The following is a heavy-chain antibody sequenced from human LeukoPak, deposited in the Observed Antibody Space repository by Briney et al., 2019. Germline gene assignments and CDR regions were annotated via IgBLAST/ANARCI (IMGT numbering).Heavy chain of an antibody. D-gene: IGHD6-19*01. J-gene: IGHJ4*02. CDR3: AKEGYSSGWYEDY. CDR2: IRYDGSNK. Sequence: PGGSLRLSCAAAGFTFSTYGIHWVRHAPGMGLEWVAFIRYDGSNKYYADSVKGRFTISRDNFMNTVYLQMNSLRPEDTAVYYCAKEGYSSGWYEDYWGQGTLVTVSS. V-gene: IGHV3-30*02. CDR1: GFTFSTYG.